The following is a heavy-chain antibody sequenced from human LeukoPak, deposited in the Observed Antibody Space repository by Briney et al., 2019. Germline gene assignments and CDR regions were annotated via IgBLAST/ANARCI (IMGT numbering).Heavy chain of an antibody. CDR1: GFTFSSYG. Sequence: PGGSLRLSCAASGFTFSSYGMHWVRQAPGKGLEWVAFIPYDGSNKYYADSVKGRFTISRDNSKNTLYLQMNSLRAEDTAVYYCAKDRTSGSSSGHWGQGTLVTVSS. CDR3: AKDRTSGSSSGH. J-gene: IGHJ4*02. CDR2: IPYDGSNK. V-gene: IGHV3-30*02. D-gene: IGHD6-13*01.